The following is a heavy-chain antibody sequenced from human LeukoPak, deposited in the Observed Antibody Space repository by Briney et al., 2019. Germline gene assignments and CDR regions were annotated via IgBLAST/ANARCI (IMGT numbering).Heavy chain of an antibody. Sequence: GGSLRLSCAASGFTFSSYAMSWVRQAPGKGLEWVSSISSSSSYIYYADSVKGRFTISRDNAKNSLYLQMNSLRAEDTAVYYCAREALGFGELPGYVWGQGTTVTVSS. V-gene: IGHV3-21*01. J-gene: IGHJ6*02. D-gene: IGHD3-10*01. CDR1: GFTFSSYA. CDR2: ISSSSSYI. CDR3: AREALGFGELPGYV.